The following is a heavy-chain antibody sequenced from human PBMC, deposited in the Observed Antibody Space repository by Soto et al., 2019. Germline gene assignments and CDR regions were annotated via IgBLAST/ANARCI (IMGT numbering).Heavy chain of an antibody. J-gene: IGHJ6*02. CDR2: IYYSGTT. V-gene: IGHV4-31*03. CDR1: GGSFSSDSFI. CDR3: ARDHKCDGMDV. Sequence: HVQLEESGPGLVKPSQTLSLTCSVSGGSFSSDSFIWSWVRQFPGKGLEWIGYIYYSGTTYYNPSLRSRVMMSVDTSKNQFSLHLSSVTAADTAVYYCARDHKCDGMDVWGQGATVTVSS.